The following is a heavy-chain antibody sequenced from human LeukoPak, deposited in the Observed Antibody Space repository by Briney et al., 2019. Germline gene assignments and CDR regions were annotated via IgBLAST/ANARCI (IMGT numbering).Heavy chain of an antibody. D-gene: IGHD6-13*01. J-gene: IGHJ4*02. CDR2: ISYDGSNK. Sequence: TGWSLRLSCAASGFTVSDNYMTWVRQAPGKGLEWVAVISYDGSNKYYADSVKGRFTISRDNSKNTLYLQMNSLRAEDTAVYYCAKDLAAAAAGSYYFDYWGQGTLVTVSS. CDR1: GFTVSDNY. CDR3: AKDLAAAAAGSYYFDY. V-gene: IGHV3-30*18.